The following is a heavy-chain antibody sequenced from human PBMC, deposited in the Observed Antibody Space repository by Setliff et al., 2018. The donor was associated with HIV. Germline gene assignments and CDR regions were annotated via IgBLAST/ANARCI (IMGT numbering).Heavy chain of an antibody. CDR2: ITDSGNT. CDR3: ARGDYYDSSGYYLGSEYSPNPPDY. J-gene: IGHJ4*02. CDR1: GASISSYY. D-gene: IGHD3-22*01. V-gene: IGHV4-59*01. Sequence: SETLSLTCTVSGASISSYYWTWIRQSPGNRLEWLGYITDSGNTNYNPSLRRRVTISVDTFKNQFSLKLSSVTAADPAVYYCARGDYYDSSGYYLGSEYSPNPPDYWGQGTLVTVSS.